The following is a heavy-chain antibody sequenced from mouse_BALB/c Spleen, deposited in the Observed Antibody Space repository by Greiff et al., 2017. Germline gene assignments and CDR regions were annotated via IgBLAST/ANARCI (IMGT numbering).Heavy chain of an antibody. Sequence: EVNVVEPGGGLVQPGGSRKLSCAASGFTFSSFGMHWVRQAPEKGLEWVAYISSGSSTIYYADTVKGRFTISRDNPKNTLFLQMTSLRSEDTAMYYCARAGTDYWGQGTTLTVSS. J-gene: IGHJ2*01. CDR3: ARAGTDY. CDR1: GFTFSSFG. V-gene: IGHV5-17*02. CDR2: ISSGSSTI. D-gene: IGHD4-1*01.